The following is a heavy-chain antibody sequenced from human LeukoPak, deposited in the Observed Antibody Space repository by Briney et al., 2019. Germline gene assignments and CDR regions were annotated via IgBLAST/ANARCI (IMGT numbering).Heavy chain of an antibody. V-gene: IGHV3-23*01. Sequence: GGSLRLSCAASGFTFSSYAMSWVRQAPGKGLEWVSAISGSGGSTYYADSVKGRFTISRDNSKNTLYVQMNSLRAEDTAVYYCAKGNYYYDNSGYYAIDYWGQGTLVTVSS. CDR1: GFTFSSYA. D-gene: IGHD3-22*01. CDR2: ISGSGGST. J-gene: IGHJ4*02. CDR3: AKGNYYYDNSGYYAIDY.